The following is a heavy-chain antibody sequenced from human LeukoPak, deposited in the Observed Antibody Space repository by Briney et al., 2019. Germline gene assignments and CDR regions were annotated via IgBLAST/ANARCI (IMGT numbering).Heavy chain of an antibody. CDR3: ARDGIDYYYMDV. V-gene: IGHV4-59*01. Sequence: SETLSLTCTVSGGSISSYYWSWIRQPPGKGLEWIGYIYYSGSTSYNPSLKSRVTISVDTSKNQFSLKLSSVTAADTAVYYCARDGIDYYYMDVWGKGTTVTVSS. CDR2: IYYSGST. J-gene: IGHJ6*03. CDR1: GGSISSYY.